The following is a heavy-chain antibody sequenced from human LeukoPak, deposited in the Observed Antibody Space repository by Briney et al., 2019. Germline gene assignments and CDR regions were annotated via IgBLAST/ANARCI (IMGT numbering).Heavy chain of an antibody. CDR3: AKHPRVQWLVHPYFQH. CDR2: IRYDGSNK. J-gene: IGHJ1*01. D-gene: IGHD6-19*01. Sequence: HPGGSLRLSCAASGFTFSSYGMHWVRQAPGEGLEWVAFIRYDGSNKYYADSVKGRFTISRDNSKNTLYLQMNSLRAEDTAVYYCAKHPRVQWLVHPYFQHWGQGTLVTVSS. V-gene: IGHV3-30*02. CDR1: GFTFSSYG.